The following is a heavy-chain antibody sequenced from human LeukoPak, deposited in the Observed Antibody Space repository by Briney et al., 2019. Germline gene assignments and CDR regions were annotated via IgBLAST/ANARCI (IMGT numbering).Heavy chain of an antibody. D-gene: IGHD3-3*01. CDR2: LSISGDNT. CDR3: AKDPNPLYDFWTGYK. Sequence: GGSLRLSCAASGFTLSSYAMSWVRQAPGKGLEWVSTLSISGDNTYYTDSVRGRFTISRDNPRNILHLQLNSLRAEDTAVYYCAKDPNPLYDFWTGYKWGQGTLVTVSS. J-gene: IGHJ4*02. V-gene: IGHV3-23*01. CDR1: GFTLSSYA.